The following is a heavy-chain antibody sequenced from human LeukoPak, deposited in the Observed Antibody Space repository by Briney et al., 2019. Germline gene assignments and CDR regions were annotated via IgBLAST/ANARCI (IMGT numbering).Heavy chain of an antibody. J-gene: IGHJ4*02. CDR2: ISFDGGNT. CDR3: ARDCGYDVNWSPGR. Sequence: GGSLRLSCAASGFTFSSYVMHWVRQAPGKGLEGVAVISFDGGNTYYGDPVKGRFTISRDNSKNTLYLQMNRLSAEDTAVYYCARDCGYDVNWSPGRWGQGTLVTVSS. V-gene: IGHV3-30*01. D-gene: IGHD1-1*01. CDR1: GFTFSSYV.